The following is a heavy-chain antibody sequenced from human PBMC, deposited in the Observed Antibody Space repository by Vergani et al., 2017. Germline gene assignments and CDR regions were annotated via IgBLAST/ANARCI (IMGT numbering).Heavy chain of an antibody. CDR1: GFSISSCSYY. J-gene: IGHJ5*02. D-gene: IGHD6-6*01. V-gene: IGHV4-39*07. CDR2: IYYSGRT. Sequence: QLQLQESGPGLVKPSETLSLTCTVSGFSISSCSYYWGWIRQPPGKGLEWIGSIYYSGRTYYNPSLKSRITISVDTSNNQFFLKLSTITAADTAVYYCARELASSSSVGEDYFDPWGQGTLVTVSS. CDR3: ARELASSSSVGEDYFDP.